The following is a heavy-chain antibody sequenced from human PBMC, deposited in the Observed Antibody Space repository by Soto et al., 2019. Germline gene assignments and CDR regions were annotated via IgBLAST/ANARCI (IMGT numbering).Heavy chain of an antibody. CDR3: AVFLLTGDYRYGMDV. D-gene: IGHD4-17*01. CDR2: IYYSGST. CDR1: GGSISSYY. J-gene: IGHJ6*02. Sequence: SETLSLTCTVSGGSISSYYWSWIRQPPGKGLEWIGYIYYSGSTNYNPSLKSRVTISVDTSKNQFSLKLSSVTAADTAVYYCAVFLLTGDYRYGMDVWGQGTTVTVSS. V-gene: IGHV4-59*01.